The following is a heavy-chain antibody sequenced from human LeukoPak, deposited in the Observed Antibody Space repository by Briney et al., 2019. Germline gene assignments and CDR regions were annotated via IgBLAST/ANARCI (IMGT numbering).Heavy chain of an antibody. V-gene: IGHV4-38-2*01. CDR1: GYSISSGYY. CDR3: AVPTVPAAMAYFDY. D-gene: IGHD2-2*01. J-gene: IGHJ4*02. Sequence: PSETLSLTCAVSGYSISSGYYWGWIRQPPGKGLEWIGSIYYSGSTYYNPSLKSRVTISVGTSKNQFSLKLSSVTAADTAVYYCAVPTVPAAMAYFDYWGQGTLVTVSS. CDR2: IYYSGST.